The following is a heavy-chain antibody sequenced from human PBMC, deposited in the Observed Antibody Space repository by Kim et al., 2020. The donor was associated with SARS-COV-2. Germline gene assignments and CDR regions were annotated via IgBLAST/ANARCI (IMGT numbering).Heavy chain of an antibody. CDR2: IYYSGST. D-gene: IGHD3-10*01. J-gene: IGHJ6*02. Sequence: SETLSLTCTVSGGSISSGGYYWSWIRQHPGKGLEWIGYIYYSGSTYYNPSLKSRVTISVDTSKNQFSLKLSSVTAADTAVYYCARVGWAYYYGSGSGRTIRDYYGMDVWGQGTTVTVSS. CDR1: GGSISSGGYY. CDR3: ARVGWAYYYGSGSGRTIRDYYGMDV. V-gene: IGHV4-31*03.